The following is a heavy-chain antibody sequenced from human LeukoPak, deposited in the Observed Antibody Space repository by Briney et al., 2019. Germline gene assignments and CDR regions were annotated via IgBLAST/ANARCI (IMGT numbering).Heavy chain of an antibody. V-gene: IGHV4-59*01. Sequence: SETLSLTCTVSGGSISGYYWNWIRQSPGKGLEWIGYIYYSGSTNYNPSLTSRVTISIDTSKNQFSLKLTSVTAADTAVYFCARHARLWFGIGKAFDIWGQGTMVTVSS. J-gene: IGHJ3*02. CDR3: ARHARLWFGIGKAFDI. CDR2: IYYSGST. CDR1: GGSISGYY. D-gene: IGHD3-10*01.